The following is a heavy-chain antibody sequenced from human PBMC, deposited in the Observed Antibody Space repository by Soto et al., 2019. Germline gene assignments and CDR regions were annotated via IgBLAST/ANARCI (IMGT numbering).Heavy chain of an antibody. D-gene: IGHD3-16*01. CDR3: ASPASGTSGAFDI. V-gene: IGHV4-39*01. CDR2: IYFRGNT. Sequence: PSETLSLTCTVSGGSISSSSYYWGWIRQPPGKGLDWIGSIYFRGNTYYNPSLKSRITISVETSNNQFSLKLTSVTAADTAVYYCASPASGTSGAFDIWGQGTMVTVSS. J-gene: IGHJ3*02. CDR1: GGSISSSSYY.